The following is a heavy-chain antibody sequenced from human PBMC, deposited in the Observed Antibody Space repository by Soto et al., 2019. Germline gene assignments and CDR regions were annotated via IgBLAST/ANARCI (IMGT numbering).Heavy chain of an antibody. CDR3: TKYRRTDAEGYSFDY. Sequence: SETLSLTCTVSGGSISSYYWSWIRQPPGKGLEWIGYIYYSGSTNYNPSLKSRVTISVDTSKNQFSLKLSSVTAADTAVYFCTKYRRTDAEGYSFDYWGQGALVIVSS. J-gene: IGHJ4*02. D-gene: IGHD2-15*01. CDR2: IYYSGST. CDR1: GGSISSYY. V-gene: IGHV4-59*01.